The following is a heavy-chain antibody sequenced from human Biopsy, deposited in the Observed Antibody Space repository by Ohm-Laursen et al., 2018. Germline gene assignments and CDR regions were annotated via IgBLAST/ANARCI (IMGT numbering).Heavy chain of an antibody. CDR3: VKQWGGYNFDS. V-gene: IGHV3-23*01. J-gene: IGHJ5*01. Sequence: PLRLSCAASGFTFPTYAMNWVRQAPGKGLEWVAHIDVSDYNTYYADSVRGRFTISRDNSKQMVHLEINSLTADDTAVYYCVKQWGGYNFDSWGQGTLVTVSS. CDR1: GFTFPTYA. CDR2: IDVSDYNT. D-gene: IGHD1-14*01.